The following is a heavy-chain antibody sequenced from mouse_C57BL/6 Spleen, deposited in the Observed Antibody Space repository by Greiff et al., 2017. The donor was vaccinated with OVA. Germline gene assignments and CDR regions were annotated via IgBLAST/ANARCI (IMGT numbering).Heavy chain of an antibody. D-gene: IGHD1-1*01. Sequence: GQVVESEGGLVQPGSSMKLSCTASGFTFSDYYMAWVRQVPEKGLEWVANINYDGSSTYYLDSLKSRFIISRDNAKNILYLQMSSLKSEDTATYYCARYGSSYENYAMDYWGQGTSVTVSS. CDR3: ARYGSSYENYAMDY. V-gene: IGHV5-16*01. CDR1: GFTFSDYY. CDR2: INYDGSST. J-gene: IGHJ4*01.